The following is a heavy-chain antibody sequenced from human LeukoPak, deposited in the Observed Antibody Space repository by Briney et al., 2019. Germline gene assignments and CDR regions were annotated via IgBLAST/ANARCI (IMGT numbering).Heavy chain of an antibody. CDR1: GGSVSSYY. CDR2: IYNIGST. J-gene: IGHJ4*02. CDR3: ARARAIGYFDY. V-gene: IGHV4-59*02. Sequence: PSETLSLTCAVSGGSVSSYYWSWIRQPPGKGLEWIGHIYNIGSTDYNPSLKSRVTVSEDTSKNQFSLKLSSVTAADTALYYCARARAIGYFDYWGQGTLVTVSS. D-gene: IGHD2-2*02.